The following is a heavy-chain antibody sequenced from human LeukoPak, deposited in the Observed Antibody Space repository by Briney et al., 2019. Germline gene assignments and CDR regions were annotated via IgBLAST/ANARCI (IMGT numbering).Heavy chain of an antibody. D-gene: IGHD3-9*01. CDR1: GYTFTGYY. Sequence: GASVKLSCKASGYTFTGYYMHWVRQAPGQGLEWMGRINPNSGGTNYAQKFQGRVTMTRDTSISTAYMELSRLRSDDTAVYYCARDLGRYFDHDAFDIWGQGTMVTVSS. V-gene: IGHV1-2*06. CDR2: INPNSGGT. J-gene: IGHJ3*02. CDR3: ARDLGRYFDHDAFDI.